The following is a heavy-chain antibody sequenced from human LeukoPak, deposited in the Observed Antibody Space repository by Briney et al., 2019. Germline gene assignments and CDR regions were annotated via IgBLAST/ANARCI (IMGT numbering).Heavy chain of an antibody. CDR1: GFTFSSYE. J-gene: IGHJ5*02. Sequence: GGSLRLSCAASGFTFSSYEMNWVRQAPGKGLEWVSYISRSGTTIYSADSVKGRFTISRDNAKNSLYLQMNNLRAEDTAVYYCARDWDIAMVRGVDWFDPWGQGTLVTVSS. CDR3: ARDWDIAMVRGVDWFDP. CDR2: ISRSGTTI. V-gene: IGHV3-48*03. D-gene: IGHD3-10*01.